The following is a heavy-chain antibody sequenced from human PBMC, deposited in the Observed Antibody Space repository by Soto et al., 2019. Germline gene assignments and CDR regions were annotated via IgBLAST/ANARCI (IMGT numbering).Heavy chain of an antibody. Sequence: EVQLLESGGGLVQPGGSLRLSCAASGFTFSSYVMSWVRQAPGKGLEWVSAISGSGVSTYYADSVKGRFTISRDNSKNTLYLQMNSLRAEDTAVYYCAKDRGYSYGWDYFDYWGQGTLVTVSS. CDR1: GFTFSSYV. D-gene: IGHD5-18*01. V-gene: IGHV3-23*01. J-gene: IGHJ4*02. CDR2: ISGSGVST. CDR3: AKDRGYSYGWDYFDY.